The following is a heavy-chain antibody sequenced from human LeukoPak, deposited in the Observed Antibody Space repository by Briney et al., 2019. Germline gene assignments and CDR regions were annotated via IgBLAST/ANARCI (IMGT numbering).Heavy chain of an antibody. CDR2: INAGNGHT. D-gene: IGHD1-26*01. CDR3: AREGGIVGATIIN. CDR1: GYTFSSYA. Sequence: ASVKVSCKASGYTFSSYAMHWVRQAPGQRLEWMGWINAGNGHTEYSQKFQGRVTFTRDTSASTAYMELSSLRSEDTAVYYCAREGGIVGATIINWGQGTLVTVSS. J-gene: IGHJ4*02. V-gene: IGHV1-3*01.